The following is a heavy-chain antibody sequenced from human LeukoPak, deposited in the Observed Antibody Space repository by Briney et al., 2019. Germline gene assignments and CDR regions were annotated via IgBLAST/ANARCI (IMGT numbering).Heavy chain of an antibody. V-gene: IGHV3-23*01. CDR3: AKGAYDYIEIAYFDS. Sequence: GGSLRLSCAASGFTSTNYAMNWVRQAPGKGLEWVSVLIGSSGSTDYADSVKGRFTISRDISKNTLFLQMNSLRAEDTAIYYCAKGAYDYIEIAYFDSWGQGTLVTVSS. D-gene: IGHD5-12*01. CDR2: LIGSSGST. CDR1: GFTSTNYA. J-gene: IGHJ4*02.